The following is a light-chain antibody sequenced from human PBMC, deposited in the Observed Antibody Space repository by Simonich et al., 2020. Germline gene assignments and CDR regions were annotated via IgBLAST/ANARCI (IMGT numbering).Light chain of an antibody. V-gene: IGLV2-23*01. J-gene: IGLJ2*01. CDR2: EGS. CDR3: SSYAGSNNLV. CDR1: SSDVGSYNL. Sequence: QSALTQHASVSGSPGQSITISCTRTSSDVGSYNLVSWYQQHPGKAPKLMIYEGSKRPSGVSNRFSGSKSGNTASLTSSGLQAEDEADYYCSSYAGSNNLVFGGETKLTVL.